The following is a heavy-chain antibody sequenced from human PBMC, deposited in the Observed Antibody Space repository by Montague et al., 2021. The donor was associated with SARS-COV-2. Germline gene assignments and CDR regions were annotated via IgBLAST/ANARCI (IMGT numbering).Heavy chain of an antibody. CDR1: GGSIISFY. CDR2: ISHLGGT. J-gene: IGHJ5*02. Sequence: SETLSLTCTVSGGSIISFYWGWVRQPPGKGLEWIGYISHLGGTNYNRSLRSRVTISVDTSKNQFSLKLSSVTAADTAVFYCARLPDTSGRAWFDPWGQGTLVTFSS. D-gene: IGHD3-22*01. CDR3: ARLPDTSGRAWFDP. V-gene: IGHV4-59*08.